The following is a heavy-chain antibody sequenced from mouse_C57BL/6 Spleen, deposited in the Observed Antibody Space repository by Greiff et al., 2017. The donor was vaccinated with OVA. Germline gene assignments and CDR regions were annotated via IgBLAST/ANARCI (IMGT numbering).Heavy chain of an antibody. CDR3: ARGRDGYYFDY. Sequence: VQLQQSGAELVKPGASVKISCKASGYAFSSYWMHWVKQRPGKGLEWIGQIYPGDGDTNYNGKFKGKATLTADKSSSTAYMQLSSLTSEDSAVYFCARGRDGYYFDYWGQGTTLTVSS. D-gene: IGHD2-3*01. CDR1: GYAFSSYW. V-gene: IGHV1-80*01. J-gene: IGHJ2*01. CDR2: IYPGDGDT.